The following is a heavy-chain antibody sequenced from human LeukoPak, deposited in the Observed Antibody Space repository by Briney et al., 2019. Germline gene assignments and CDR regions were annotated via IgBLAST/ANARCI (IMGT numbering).Heavy chain of an antibody. V-gene: IGHV3-23*01. CDR2: ISGSGGST. CDR3: AKFPYYYGSGSYRGDLFDY. D-gene: IGHD3-10*01. CDR1: GFTFSSYA. J-gene: IGHJ4*02. Sequence: PGGSLRLSCAASGFTFSSYAMSWVRQAPGKGLEWVSAISGSGGSTYYADSVKGRFTISRDNSKNTLYLQMNSLRAEDTAVYYCAKFPYYYGSGSYRGDLFDYWAREPWSPSPQ.